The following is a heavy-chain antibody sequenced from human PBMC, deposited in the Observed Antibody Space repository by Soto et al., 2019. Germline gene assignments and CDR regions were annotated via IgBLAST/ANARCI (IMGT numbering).Heavy chain of an antibody. J-gene: IGHJ4*02. Sequence: QVQLVQSGAEVKKPGASVKVSCTASGYPFTSFGISWVRQAPGQVVEWMGWIRPYNGYTNYAQNLQGRVTMTTDTSTSTAYMELRSVTSDDKAVAYCARKGVTSSWYGGGHDSWGQGTLVTVSS. D-gene: IGHD6-13*01. CDR2: IRPYNGYT. CDR3: ARKGVTSSWYGGGHDS. CDR1: GYPFTSFG. V-gene: IGHV1-18*04.